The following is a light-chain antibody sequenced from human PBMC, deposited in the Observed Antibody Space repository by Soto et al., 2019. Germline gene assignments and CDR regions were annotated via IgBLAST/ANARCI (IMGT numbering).Light chain of an antibody. Sequence: EIVMTQSPATLSVSPGERATLSCRASQSISSDVAWYQQKPGQAPRLLIYGAFTRATGIPARFSGTGSGTEFTLTISSLQSEDFAVYYCQQYGSSPRTFGQGTKVDI. CDR3: QQYGSSPRT. J-gene: IGKJ1*01. V-gene: IGKV3-15*01. CDR1: QSISSD. CDR2: GAF.